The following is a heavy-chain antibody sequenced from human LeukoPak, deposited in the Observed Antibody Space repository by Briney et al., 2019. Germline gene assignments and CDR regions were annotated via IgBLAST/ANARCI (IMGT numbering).Heavy chain of an antibody. Sequence: SETLSLTCTVSGGSISSYYWSWIRQPPGKGLEWIGYIYYSGSTNYNPSLKSRVTISVDTSKNQFSLKLSSVTASDTAVYYCARVTGYMIEDYFDYWGQGTLVTVSS. CDR3: ARVTGYMIEDYFDY. V-gene: IGHV4-59*01. CDR1: GGSISSYY. J-gene: IGHJ4*02. D-gene: IGHD3-22*01. CDR2: IYYSGST.